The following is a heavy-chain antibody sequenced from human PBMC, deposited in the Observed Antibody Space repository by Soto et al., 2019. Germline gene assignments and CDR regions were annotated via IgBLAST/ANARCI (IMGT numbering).Heavy chain of an antibody. J-gene: IGHJ4*02. CDR1: GGSISSGGYY. CDR2: IYHTGKT. V-gene: IGHV4-31*03. CDR3: ARYLPSACNGGTGNCYYNTFDY. D-gene: IGHD2-15*01. Sequence: QVQLQESGPGLVQPSQTLSLTCTVSGGSISSGGYYWSWIRQHPGEALEWIGYIYHTGKTYYTSSLNSRVTISVDTSKNQFSLRLSSVTAADTAVYYCARYLPSACNGGTGNCYYNTFDYCGQGILVTVSS.